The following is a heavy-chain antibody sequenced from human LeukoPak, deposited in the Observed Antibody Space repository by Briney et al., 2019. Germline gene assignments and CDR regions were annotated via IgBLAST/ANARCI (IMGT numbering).Heavy chain of an antibody. D-gene: IGHD3-22*01. J-gene: IGHJ4*02. CDR1: GYSFTSYW. CDR3: ARGTYYYDSSGYYYAPFDY. Sequence: GESLKISCKGSGYSFTSYWIGWVRQMPGKGLEWMGIIYPGDSDTRYSPSFQGQVTISADKSIGTAYLQWSSLKASDTAMYYCARGTYYYDSSGYYYAPFDYWGQGTLVTVSS. V-gene: IGHV5-51*01. CDR2: IYPGDSDT.